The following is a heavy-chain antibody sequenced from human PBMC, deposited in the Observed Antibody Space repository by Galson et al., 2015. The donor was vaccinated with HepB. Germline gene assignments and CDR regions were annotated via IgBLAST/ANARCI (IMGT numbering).Heavy chain of an antibody. J-gene: IGHJ4*02. CDR2: IYPGDSDT. D-gene: IGHD5-24*01. CDR3: ARLAGYITRGWDFDY. V-gene: IGHV5-51*03. Sequence: QSGAEVKKPGESLKISCKGSGYSFTNYWIAWVRQMPGKGLEWMGIIYPGDSDTRYSPSFQGQVTISADKSISTAYLQWSSLKASDTAMYFCARLAGYITRGWDFDYWGQGTLVTVSS. CDR1: GYSFTNYW.